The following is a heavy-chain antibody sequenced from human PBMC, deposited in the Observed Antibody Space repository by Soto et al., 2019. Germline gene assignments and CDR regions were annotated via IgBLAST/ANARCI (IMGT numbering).Heavy chain of an antibody. CDR1: GFSFSNYG. CDR2: ILYDGSNK. V-gene: IGHV3-30*18. CDR3: AKEWQKYTHLPHYEFDY. D-gene: IGHD4-17*01. J-gene: IGHJ4*02. Sequence: QVQLVESGGGVVQPGRSLRLSCAGSGFSFSNYGMHWVRQAPGKGLEWVAVILYDGSNKYYADSVKGRFTISRDNSKNTLYLQMNSLRAEDTAVYYCAKEWQKYTHLPHYEFDYWGQGTLVTVSS.